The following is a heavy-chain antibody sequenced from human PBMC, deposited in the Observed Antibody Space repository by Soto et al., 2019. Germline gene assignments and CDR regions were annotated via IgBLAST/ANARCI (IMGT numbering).Heavy chain of an antibody. D-gene: IGHD1-26*01. Sequence: ASVRVSYEAFCYTFTTYRINHVLQAPGKGPEWMGWISAYNGNTNYAQKLQGRVTMTTDTSTSTAYMELRSLRSDDTAVYYCAREGIVGATRPIEFLGKGTLVTGTS. CDR3: AREGIVGATRPIEF. CDR2: ISAYNGNT. J-gene: IGHJ4*02. V-gene: IGHV1-18*01. CDR1: CYTFTTYR.